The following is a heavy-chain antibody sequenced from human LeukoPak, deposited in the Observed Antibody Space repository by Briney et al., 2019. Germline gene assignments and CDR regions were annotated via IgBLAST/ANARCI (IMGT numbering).Heavy chain of an antibody. CDR2: ISYDGSNK. CDR1: GFTFSSYA. J-gene: IGHJ4*02. V-gene: IGHV3-30-3*01. Sequence: GGSLRLSCAASGFTFSSYAMHWVRQAPGKGLEWVAVISYDGSNKYYADSVKGRFTISRDNSKNTLYLQMNSLRAEDTAVYYCARGGGLRWYPTDYWGQGTLVTVSS. D-gene: IGHD4-23*01. CDR3: ARGGGLRWYPTDY.